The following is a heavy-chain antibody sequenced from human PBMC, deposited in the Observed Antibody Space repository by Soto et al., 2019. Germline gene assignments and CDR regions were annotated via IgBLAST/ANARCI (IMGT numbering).Heavy chain of an antibody. CDR2: ISWNSGSI. J-gene: IGHJ4*02. V-gene: IGHV3-9*01. CDR1: GFTFDDYA. D-gene: IGHD6-19*01. Sequence: EVQLVESGGGLVQPGRSLRLSCAASGFTFDDYAMHWVRQAQGKGLEWVSGISWNSGSIGYADSVKGRFTISRDNAKNSLYLQMNSLRAEDTALYYCAKDSRSSGWFDYWGQGTLVTVSS. CDR3: AKDSRSSGWFDY.